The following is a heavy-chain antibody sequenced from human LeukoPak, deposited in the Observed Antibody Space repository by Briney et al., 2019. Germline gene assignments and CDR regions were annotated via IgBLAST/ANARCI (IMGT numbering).Heavy chain of an antibody. J-gene: IGHJ4*02. V-gene: IGHV3-23*01. D-gene: IGHD4-17*01. Sequence: PGGSLRLSCAASGFTFSNYPMSWVRQAPGKGLEWVSSICGSEGCTYYADSVTGRFTMSRDNSKNTLYLQMTSLRAEDTAVYYCARISTVTANFDYWGQGTLVTVSS. CDR1: GFTFSNYP. CDR3: ARISTVTANFDY. CDR2: ICGSEGCT.